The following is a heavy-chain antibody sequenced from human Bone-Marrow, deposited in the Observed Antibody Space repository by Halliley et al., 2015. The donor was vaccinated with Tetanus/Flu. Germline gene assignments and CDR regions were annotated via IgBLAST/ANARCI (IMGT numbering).Heavy chain of an antibody. CDR2: IYHSGST. CDR3: ATYTASYYYYGLDV. J-gene: IGHJ6*02. Sequence: TLSLTCTVSGSSISNYYWSWIRQSPGEGLEWIGHIYHSGSTDYNPSLKSRVTISVDTSKNRFSLRLSSVTAADAAVYYCATYTASYYYYGLDVWGQGATVTVSS. D-gene: IGHD5-18*01. CDR1: GSSISNYY. V-gene: IGHV4-4*08.